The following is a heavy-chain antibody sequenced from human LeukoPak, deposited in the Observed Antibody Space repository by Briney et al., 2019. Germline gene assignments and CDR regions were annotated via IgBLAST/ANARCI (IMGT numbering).Heavy chain of an antibody. D-gene: IGHD1-26*01. Sequence: HAGGSLRLSCAASGFTFSSYEMNWVRQAPGKGLEWVSYISSSGSTIYYADSVKGRFTISRDNSKNTLYLQMNSLRAEDTAVYYCAKGDYYGPLEYWGQGTLVTVSS. CDR3: AKGDYYGPLEY. J-gene: IGHJ4*02. CDR1: GFTFSSYE. V-gene: IGHV3-48*03. CDR2: ISSSGSTI.